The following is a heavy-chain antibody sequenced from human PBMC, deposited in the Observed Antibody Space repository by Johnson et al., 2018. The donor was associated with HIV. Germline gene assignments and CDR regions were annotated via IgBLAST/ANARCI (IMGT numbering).Heavy chain of an antibody. V-gene: IGHV3-30*18. CDR3: AKEYRNLYDGSSYLFPDVVDI. D-gene: IGHD3-22*01. CDR1: GLTFSNYG. Sequence: QEQLVESGGGLVQPGRSLRLSCEASGLTFSNYGMHWVRQAPGKGLEWVAGISHDGWNKHSADSVKGRFPISRDNSKNTLYLQMNSLSPDDTAVYYCAKEYRNLYDGSSYLFPDVVDIWGQGTMVTVSS. J-gene: IGHJ3*02. CDR2: ISHDGWNK.